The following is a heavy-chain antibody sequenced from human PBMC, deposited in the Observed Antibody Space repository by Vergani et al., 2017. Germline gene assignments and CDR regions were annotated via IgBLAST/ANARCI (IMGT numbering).Heavy chain of an antibody. CDR2: IYPNGNG. CDR1: GYSIRNGYY. Sequence: QVQLQESGPGLVKPPGTLSLTCAVSGYSIRNGYYWTWIRQPAGRGLEWIGRIYPNGNGNYNESLRSRLTMSIDTSRSQFSLSLSSVTAADTAVYYCARGNCGVNCPKYNWLAPWGRGILVTVSS. J-gene: IGHJ5*02. CDR3: ARGNCGVNCPKYNWLAP. D-gene: IGHD2-21*01. V-gene: IGHV4-38-2*01.